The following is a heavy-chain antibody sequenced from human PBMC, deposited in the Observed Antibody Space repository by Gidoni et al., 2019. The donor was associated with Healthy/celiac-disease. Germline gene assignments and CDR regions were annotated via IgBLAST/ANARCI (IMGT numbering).Heavy chain of an antibody. CDR2: ISYDGSNK. V-gene: IGHV3-30*18. Sequence: QVQLVESGVGVVQPGRSLRLSCAASGFTFSSYGMHWVRQAPGKGLEWVAVISYDGSNKYYADSVKGRFTISRDNSKNTLYLQMNSLRAEDTAVYYCAKDLLRYYFDYWGQGTLVTVSS. J-gene: IGHJ4*02. CDR3: AKDLLRYYFDY. CDR1: GFTFSSYG.